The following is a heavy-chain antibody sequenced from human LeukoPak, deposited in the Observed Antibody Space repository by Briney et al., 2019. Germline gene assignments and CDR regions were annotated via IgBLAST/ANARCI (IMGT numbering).Heavy chain of an antibody. D-gene: IGHD5-18*01. CDR1: GFTVSSNY. V-gene: IGHV3-66*01. CDR2: IYSDRST. Sequence: GGSLRLSCAVSGFTVSSNYMSWVRQAPGKGLEWVSVIYSDRSTYYADSVKGRFTISRDNSKNTLFLQMNSLRAEDTAVYYCARALRGYSYVLDYWGQGTLVTVSS. CDR3: ARALRGYSYVLDY. J-gene: IGHJ4*02.